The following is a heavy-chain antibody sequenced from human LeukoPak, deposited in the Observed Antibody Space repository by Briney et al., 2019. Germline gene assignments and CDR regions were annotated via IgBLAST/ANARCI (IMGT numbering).Heavy chain of an antibody. J-gene: IGHJ6*01. CDR2: ITRDGSST. CDR3: ARDPGYESWSPFWGGMDV. D-gene: IGHD3-16*01. CDR1: GFTFSSSW. V-gene: IGHV3-74*01. Sequence: GGSLRLSCAASGFTFSSSWMHWVRQAPGKGLVWVSRITRDGSSTTYADSVKGRFTTSSDNAKNTLYLQMDSLRDDDTAVYYCARDPGYESWSPFWGGMDVWGNGTTVIVSS.